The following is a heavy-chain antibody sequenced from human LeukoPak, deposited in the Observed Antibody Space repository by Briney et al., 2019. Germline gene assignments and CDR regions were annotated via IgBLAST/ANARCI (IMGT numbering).Heavy chain of an antibody. D-gene: IGHD3-3*01. CDR3: ARGDKIPIFGAPLFDY. CDR2: IYYSGST. V-gene: IGHV4-30-4*01. Sequence: SQTLSLTCTVSGGSISSGDSYWSWIRQPPGKGLEWIGYIYYSGSTYYNPSLKSRVTISVDTSKNQFSLKLSSVTAADTAVYYCARGDKIPIFGAPLFDYWGQGTLVTVSS. J-gene: IGHJ4*02. CDR1: GGSISSGDSY.